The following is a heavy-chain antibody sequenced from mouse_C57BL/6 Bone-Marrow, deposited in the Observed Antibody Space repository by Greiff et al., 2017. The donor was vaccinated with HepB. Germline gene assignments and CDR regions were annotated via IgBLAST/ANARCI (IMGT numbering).Heavy chain of an antibody. V-gene: IGHV1-55*01. CDR1: GYTFTSYW. D-gene: IGHD1-1*01. Sequence: QVQLQQPGAELVKPGASVKMSCKASGYTFTSYWITWVKQRPGQGLEWIGDIYPGSGGTNYNEKFKSKATLTVDTSSSTAYMQLSSLTSEDSAVYFCARGAYYGRGTRYAMDYWGQGTSVTVSS. CDR2: IYPGSGGT. J-gene: IGHJ4*01. CDR3: ARGAYYGRGTRYAMDY.